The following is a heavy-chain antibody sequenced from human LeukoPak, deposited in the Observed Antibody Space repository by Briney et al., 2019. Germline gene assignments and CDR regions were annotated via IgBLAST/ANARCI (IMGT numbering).Heavy chain of an antibody. CDR3: AFRGGATSGTFDP. J-gene: IGHJ5*02. CDR2: IIPIFGTA. V-gene: IGHV1-69*05. Sequence: SVKVSCKASGYTFTSYGISWVRQAPGQGREWMGGIIPIFGTANYAQKFQGRVTITTDESTSTAYMELSSLRSEDTAVYYCAFRGGATSGTFDPWGQGTLVTVSS. CDR1: GYTFTSYG. D-gene: IGHD1-26*01.